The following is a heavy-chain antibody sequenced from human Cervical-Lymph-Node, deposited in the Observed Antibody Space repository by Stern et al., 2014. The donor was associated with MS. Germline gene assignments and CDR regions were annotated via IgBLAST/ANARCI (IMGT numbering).Heavy chain of an antibody. CDR3: ASIGAVATTYYYYYGMDV. CDR1: GYSISSGYY. Sequence: MQLVESGPGLVKPSETLSLTCTVSGYSISSGYYWGWIRQPPGKGLEWIGSIYHSGSTYYNPSLKSRVPISVDTSKNQFSLKLTSLTAADTAVYYCASIGAVATTYYYYYGMDVWGQGTTVTVSS. D-gene: IGHD5-12*01. CDR2: IYHSGST. J-gene: IGHJ6*02. V-gene: IGHV4-38-2*02.